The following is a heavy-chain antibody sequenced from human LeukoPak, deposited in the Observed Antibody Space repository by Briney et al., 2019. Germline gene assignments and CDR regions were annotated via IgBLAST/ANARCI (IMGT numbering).Heavy chain of an antibody. D-gene: IGHD3-3*01. J-gene: IGHJ6*02. Sequence: GSLRLSCAASGFTFSSYAMSWVRQAPGKGLEWVSAISGSGGSTYYADSVKGRFTISRDNSKNTLYLQMNSLRAEDTAVYYCARAPITIFGVVRIYYYYGMDVWGQGTTVTVSS. CDR1: GFTFSSYA. CDR2: ISGSGGST. CDR3: ARAPITIFGVVRIYYYYGMDV. V-gene: IGHV3-23*01.